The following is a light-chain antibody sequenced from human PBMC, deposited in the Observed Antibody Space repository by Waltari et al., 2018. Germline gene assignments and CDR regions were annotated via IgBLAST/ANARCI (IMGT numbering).Light chain of an antibody. CDR1: TTNIGTYNL. CDR3: CSHAGSSVFV. J-gene: IGLJ2*01. Sequence: ISCTRSTTNIGTYNLVSWYKHHPGKAPRLVISEGTKRPSGISDRFSGSNSGKTASLTISGLQAEDEAEYYCCSHAGSSVFVFGGGTKLTVL. V-gene: IGLV2-23*03. CDR2: EGT.